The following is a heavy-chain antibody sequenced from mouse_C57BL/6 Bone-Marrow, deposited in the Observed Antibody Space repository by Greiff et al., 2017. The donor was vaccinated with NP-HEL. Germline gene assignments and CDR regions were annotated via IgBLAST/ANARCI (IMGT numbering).Heavy chain of an antibody. V-gene: IGHV5-17*01. CDR2: ISSGSSTI. CDR3: ARRYRGLYYYAMDY. CDR1: GFTFSDYG. D-gene: IGHD2-12*01. J-gene: IGHJ4*01. Sequence: EVQRVEFGGGLVKPGGSLKLSCAASGFTFSDYGMHWVRQAPEKGLEWVAYISSGSSTIYYADTVKGRFTISRDNAKNTLFLQMTSLRSEDTAMYYCARRYRGLYYYAMDYWGQGTSVTVSS.